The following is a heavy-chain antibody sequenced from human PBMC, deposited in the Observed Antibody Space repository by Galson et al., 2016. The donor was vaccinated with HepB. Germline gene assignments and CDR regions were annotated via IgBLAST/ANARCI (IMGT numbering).Heavy chain of an antibody. J-gene: IGHJ6*04. Sequence: LSLTCTVSGGSITGYYWGWVRQPPGKGLEVVSSISRSGDSTDYADSVKGRFTISRDNSKNTLSLQMNSLTADDTAIYYCVQGSTAPAVWGKGTTVTVSS. V-gene: IGHV3-23*01. CDR2: ISRSGDST. CDR3: VQGSTAPAV. CDR1: GGSITGYY. D-gene: IGHD2-2*01.